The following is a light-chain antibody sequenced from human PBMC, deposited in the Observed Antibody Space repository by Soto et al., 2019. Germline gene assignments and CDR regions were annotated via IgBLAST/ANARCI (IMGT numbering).Light chain of an antibody. J-gene: IGKJ4*01. CDR1: QGTTDD. CDR2: AAS. CDR3: QQDHSFPFT. V-gene: IGKV1-6*01. Sequence: AIQMTQSPSSLSATAGARVTITCRASQGTTDDLSWYQQKPGRAPKLLIYAASSSQNGVPPRFSGSGSGTDFILTITSLQPEDFATYYCQQDHSFPFTVGGGTEVEIK.